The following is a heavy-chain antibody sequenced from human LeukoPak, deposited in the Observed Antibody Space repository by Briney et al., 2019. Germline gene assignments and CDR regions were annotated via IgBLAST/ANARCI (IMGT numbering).Heavy chain of an antibody. V-gene: IGHV1-69*04. CDR3: ASILTTVTSSY. Sequence: SVKVSCKASGGTFSSYAISWVRQAPGQGLEWMGRIIPILGIANYAQKFQGRVTITADKSTNTAYMELSSLRSEDTAVYYCASILTTVTSSYWGQGTLVTVSS. CDR1: GGTFSSYA. CDR2: IIPILGIA. D-gene: IGHD4-17*01. J-gene: IGHJ4*02.